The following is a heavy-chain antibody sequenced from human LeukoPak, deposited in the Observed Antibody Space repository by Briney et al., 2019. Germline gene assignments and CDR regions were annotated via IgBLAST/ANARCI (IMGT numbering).Heavy chain of an antibody. CDR2: IYYSGST. CDR1: GGSVSSVSYY. CDR3: ASITIFGVDNIFDY. V-gene: IGHV4-61*01. D-gene: IGHD3-3*01. Sequence: SETLSLTCTVSGGSVSSVSYYWSWIRQPPGKGLEWIGYIYYSGSTNYNPSLKSRVTISVDTSKNQFSLKLSSVTAADTAVYYCASITIFGVDNIFDYWGQGTLVTVSS. J-gene: IGHJ4*02.